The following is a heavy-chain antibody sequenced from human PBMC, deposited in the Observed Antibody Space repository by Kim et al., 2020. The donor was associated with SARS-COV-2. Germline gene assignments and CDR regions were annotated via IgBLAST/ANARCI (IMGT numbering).Heavy chain of an antibody. CDR2: ISYDGSNK. Sequence: GGSLRLSCAASGFTFSSYGMHWVRQAPGKGLEWVAVISYDGSNKYYADSVKGRFTISRDNSKNTLYLQMNSLRAEDTAVYYCARGDYGDYYGRRFDPWGQGTLVTVSS. J-gene: IGHJ5*02. D-gene: IGHD3-10*01. V-gene: IGHV3-33*05. CDR3: ARGDYGDYYGRRFDP. CDR1: GFTFSSYG.